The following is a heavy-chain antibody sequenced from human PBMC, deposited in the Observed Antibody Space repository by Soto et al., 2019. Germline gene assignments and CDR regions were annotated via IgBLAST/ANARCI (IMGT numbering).Heavy chain of an antibody. J-gene: IGHJ4*02. Sequence: SETLSLTCAVSGGSISGYYWSWIRLPPGKGLEWIGYIYYSGSTNYNPSLKSRVTISVDTSRNQFSLKLNSVTAADTAVYYCARDYGDSHFDYWGQGNLVTVS. CDR3: ARDYGDSHFDY. D-gene: IGHD4-17*01. CDR1: GGSISGYY. V-gene: IGHV4-59*01. CDR2: IYYSGST.